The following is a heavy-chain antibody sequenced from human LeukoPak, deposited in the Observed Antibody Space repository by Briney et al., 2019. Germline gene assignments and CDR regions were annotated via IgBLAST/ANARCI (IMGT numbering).Heavy chain of an antibody. Sequence: ASVKVSCKVSGYTLTELSMHWVRQAPGKGLEWMGGFDPEDGETIYAQKFQGRVTMTEDTSTDTVYMELSSLRSEDTAVYYCATGPLSSWYSYYFDYWGQGTLVTVSS. D-gene: IGHD6-13*01. CDR1: GYTLTELS. J-gene: IGHJ4*02. CDR2: FDPEDGET. CDR3: ATGPLSSWYSYYFDY. V-gene: IGHV1-24*01.